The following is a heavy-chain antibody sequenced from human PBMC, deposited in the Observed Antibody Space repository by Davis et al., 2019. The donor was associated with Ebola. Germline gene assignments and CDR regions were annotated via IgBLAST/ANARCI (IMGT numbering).Heavy chain of an antibody. J-gene: IGHJ6*02. V-gene: IGHV1-18*01. CDR2: ISAYNGNI. CDR3: ARGGSYYDFWSGWGSDYYYYGMDV. Sequence: ASVKVSCKASGYTFTSYGISWVRQAPGQGLEWMGWISAYNGNINYAQKLQGRVTMTTDTSTSTAYMELRSLRSDDTAVYYCARGGSYYDFWSGWGSDYYYYGMDVWGQGTTVTVSS. CDR1: GYTFTSYG. D-gene: IGHD3-3*01.